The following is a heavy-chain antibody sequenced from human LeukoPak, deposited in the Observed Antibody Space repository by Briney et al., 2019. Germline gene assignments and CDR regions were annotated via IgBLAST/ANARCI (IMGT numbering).Heavy chain of an antibody. J-gene: IGHJ4*02. D-gene: IGHD2-21*01. CDR3: GRDDWGPADY. CDR2: INHSGST. CDR1: GGSFSGYY. Sequence: SETLSLTCAVYGGSFSGYYWSWIRQPPGKGLEWIGEINHSGSTNYNPSLKSRVTISVDTSKDQFSLKLSSVTAADTAVYYCGRDDWGPADYWGQGILVTVSS. V-gene: IGHV4-34*01.